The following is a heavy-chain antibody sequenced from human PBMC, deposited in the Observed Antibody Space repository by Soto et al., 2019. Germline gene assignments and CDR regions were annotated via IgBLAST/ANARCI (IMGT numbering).Heavy chain of an antibody. CDR1: GGSVSSCSYY. CDR3: AREGYCGGDCYSGMDV. V-gene: IGHV4-61*01. CDR2: IYYSGST. J-gene: IGHJ6*02. Sequence: PSETLSLTCTVSGGSVSSCSYYWSWMRQPPGKGLEWIGYIYYSGSTNYNPSLKSRVTISVDTSKNQFSLKLSAVTAADTAVYYCAREGYCGGDCYSGMDVWGQGTTVTVSS. D-gene: IGHD2-21*01.